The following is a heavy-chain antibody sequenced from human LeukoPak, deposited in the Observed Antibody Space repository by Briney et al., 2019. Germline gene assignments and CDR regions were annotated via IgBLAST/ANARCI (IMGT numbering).Heavy chain of an antibody. Sequence: EASVKVSCKASGYTFSNYGISWVRQAPGQGLEWMGWISAYNGNTNYAQNLQGRVTMTTDTSTSTAYMELRSLRSDDTAVYYCARGSVRIAELGGDFWGQGTLVTVSS. V-gene: IGHV1-18*01. D-gene: IGHD6-13*01. J-gene: IGHJ4*02. CDR2: ISAYNGNT. CDR1: GYTFSNYG. CDR3: ARGSVRIAELGGDF.